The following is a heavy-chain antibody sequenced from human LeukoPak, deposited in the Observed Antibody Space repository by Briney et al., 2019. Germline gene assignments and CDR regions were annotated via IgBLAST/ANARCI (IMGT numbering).Heavy chain of an antibody. D-gene: IGHD3-3*01. CDR2: IIPIFGTA. CDR1: GGTFSSYA. Sequence: ASVKVSCKASGGTFSSYAISWVRQAPGQGLEWMGGIIPIFGTANYAQKFQGRGTITTDESTSTAYMELSSLRSEDTAVYYCARDLTYYDFWSGKRAYYMDVWGKGTTVTVSS. V-gene: IGHV1-69*05. CDR3: ARDLTYYDFWSGKRAYYMDV. J-gene: IGHJ6*03.